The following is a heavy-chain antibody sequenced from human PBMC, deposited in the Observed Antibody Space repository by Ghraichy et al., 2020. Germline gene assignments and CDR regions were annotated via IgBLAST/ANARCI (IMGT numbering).Heavy chain of an antibody. J-gene: IGHJ6*02. V-gene: IGHV2-70*01. Sequence: SGTTLVKPTQTLTLTCTFSGFSLSTSGMCVSWIRQPPGKALEWLAFIDWDDDKYYSTSLKTRLTISKDTSKNQVVLAMTNMDPVDTATYFCARIPYYPHYGMDVWGQGTTVTVSS. CDR2: IDWDDDK. D-gene: IGHD2-21*01. CDR1: GFSLSTSGMC. CDR3: ARIPYYPHYGMDV.